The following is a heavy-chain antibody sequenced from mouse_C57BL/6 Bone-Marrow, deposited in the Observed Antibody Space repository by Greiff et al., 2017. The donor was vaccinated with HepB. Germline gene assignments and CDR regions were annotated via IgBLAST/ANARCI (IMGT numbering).Heavy chain of an antibody. J-gene: IGHJ4*01. CDR1: GFSFTSYA. V-gene: IGHV2-9-1*01. Sequence: VKLVESGPGLVAPSQSLSITCTVSGFSFTSYAISWVRQPPGKGLEWLGVIWTGGGTNYNSALKSRLSISKANSKSQVFLKMNSLQTDDTARYYGARKYDYDFYYYAMDYWGQGTSVTVSS. CDR2: IWTGGGT. D-gene: IGHD2-4*01. CDR3: ARKYDYDFYYYAMDY.